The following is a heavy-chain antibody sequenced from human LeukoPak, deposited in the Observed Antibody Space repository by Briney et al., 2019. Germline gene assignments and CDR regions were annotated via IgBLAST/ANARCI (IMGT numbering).Heavy chain of an antibody. J-gene: IGHJ5*02. V-gene: IGHV3-21*06. CDR2: VSFGSSHT. D-gene: IGHD4-17*01. Sequence: GGSLRLACSASGFTFKDYTMNWVRQSPGKGLQWVSDVSFGSSHTTYAHSLKGRFTIYSGAAESSVYLEMTSLRTDDTAVYYCARASTEYAVTDGFDTWGPGTLVTVSS. CDR1: GFTFKDYT. CDR3: ARASTEYAVTDGFDT.